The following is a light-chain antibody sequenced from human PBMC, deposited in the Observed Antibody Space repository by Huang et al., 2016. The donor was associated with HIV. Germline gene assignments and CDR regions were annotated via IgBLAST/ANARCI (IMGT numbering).Light chain of an antibody. CDR2: DAS. CDR3: QQRSNWPQLT. V-gene: IGKV3-11*01. Sequence: EIVLTQSPATLSLSPGERATLSCRASQSVSSYLAWYQQKPGQAPRLLIYDASNRATGIPARFSGSVSGTDFTLTISSLEPEDFAVYYCQQRSNWPQLTFGGGTKVEIE. CDR1: QSVSSY. J-gene: IGKJ4*01.